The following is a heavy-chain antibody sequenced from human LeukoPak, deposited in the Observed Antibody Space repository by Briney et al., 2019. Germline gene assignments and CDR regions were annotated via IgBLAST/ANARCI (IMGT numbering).Heavy chain of an antibody. CDR2: IYYSGST. CDR3: ARGVGSYYLALGYYYYYYMDV. D-gene: IGHD1-26*01. Sequence: PSETLSLTCTVSGGSISSSSYYWGWIRQPPGKGLEWIGSIYYSGSTNYNPSLKSRVTISVDTSKNQFSLKLSSVTAADTAVYYCARGVGSYYLALGYYYYYYMDVWGKGTTVTVSS. V-gene: IGHV4-39*07. J-gene: IGHJ6*03. CDR1: GGSISSSSYY.